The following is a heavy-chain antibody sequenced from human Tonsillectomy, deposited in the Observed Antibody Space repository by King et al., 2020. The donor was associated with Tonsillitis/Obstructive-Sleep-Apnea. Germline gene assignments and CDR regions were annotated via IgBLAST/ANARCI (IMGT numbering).Heavy chain of an antibody. V-gene: IGHV4-34*01. CDR3: ARQWSGYPFDF. CDR1: GGSFSGYY. Sequence: QVQLQQWGAGLLKPSETLSLTCAVYGGSFSGYYWSWIRQPPGKGLEWIGEINHSGSTNYNPSLKSRVTISVDTSKNQFSLELSSVTAAYTAEYYCARQWSGYPFDFCGQGTLVTVSS. D-gene: IGHD3-3*01. J-gene: IGHJ4*02. CDR2: INHSGST.